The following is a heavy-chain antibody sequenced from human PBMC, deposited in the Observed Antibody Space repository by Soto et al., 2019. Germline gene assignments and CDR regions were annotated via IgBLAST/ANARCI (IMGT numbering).Heavy chain of an antibody. V-gene: IGHV3-23*01. Sequence: GGSLILSWAASGFTFSSYAMSWVRQAPGKGLEWVSGISGSGGSTYYADSVKGRFTISRDNSKNTLYLQMNSLRAEDTAVYYCARDRYYYGSGSPKWFDPWGQGTLVTVSS. CDR1: GFTFSSYA. J-gene: IGHJ5*02. D-gene: IGHD3-10*01. CDR2: ISGSGGST. CDR3: ARDRYYYGSGSPKWFDP.